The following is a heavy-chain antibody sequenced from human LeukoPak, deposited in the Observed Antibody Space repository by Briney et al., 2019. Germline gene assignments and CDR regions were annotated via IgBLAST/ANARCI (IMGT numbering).Heavy chain of an antibody. D-gene: IGHD6-19*01. Sequence: PGGSLRPSCSASGFTVRSNSRNWVRQTPGKGLEWVSLIFGGGSTYYADSVKGRFTISRDNSKNTLYLQMNSLRAEDTAVYYCARDLASSSGWEFDYWGQGTLVTVSS. CDR2: IFGGGST. V-gene: IGHV3-53*01. CDR1: GFTVRSNS. J-gene: IGHJ4*02. CDR3: ARDLASSSGWEFDY.